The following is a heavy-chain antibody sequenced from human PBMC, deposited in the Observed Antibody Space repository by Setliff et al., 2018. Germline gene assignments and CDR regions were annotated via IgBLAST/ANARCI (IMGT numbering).Heavy chain of an antibody. CDR1: GGSIINSYY. D-gene: IGHD3-3*02. Sequence: PSETLSLTCTVSGGSIINSYYWSWIRQPAGKGLEWIGRISTSGNTNYNPSLKSRVTVSLDTSKNQFSLNSVTAADTAVYYCVRHLWGRWMAASSDYFDYWGRGSLVTVSS. V-gene: IGHV4-4*07. CDR2: ISTSGNT. CDR3: VRHLWGRWMAASSDYFDY. J-gene: IGHJ4*02.